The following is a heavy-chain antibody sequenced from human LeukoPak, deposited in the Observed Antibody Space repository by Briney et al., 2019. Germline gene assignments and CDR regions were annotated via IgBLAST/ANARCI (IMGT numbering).Heavy chain of an antibody. Sequence: PSETLSLTCTVSGGSISSYYWSWIRQPPGKGLEWIGYIYYSGSTNYNPSLKSRVTISVDTSKNQFSLKLSSVTAADTAVYYCARVPYYDFWSGPSLWLDYWGQGTLVTVSS. CDR1: GGSISSYY. V-gene: IGHV4-59*01. J-gene: IGHJ4*02. CDR2: IYYSGST. CDR3: ARVPYYDFWSGPSLWLDY. D-gene: IGHD3-3*01.